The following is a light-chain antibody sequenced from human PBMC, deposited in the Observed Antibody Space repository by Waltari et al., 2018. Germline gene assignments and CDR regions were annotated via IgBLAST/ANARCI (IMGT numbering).Light chain of an antibody. J-gene: IGLJ2*01. V-gene: IGLV3-25*03. CDR2: NDS. CDR3: QSADNSGTPVV. Sequence: SYDLTQSPSVSVSPGQTARITCSGNTLPKQFAYWYQQKPGQAPVLMIYNDSERPSGIPGRFSGSSSGTTVMLTISGVQAEDDADYYCQSADNSGTPVVFGGGTKLTVL. CDR1: TLPKQF.